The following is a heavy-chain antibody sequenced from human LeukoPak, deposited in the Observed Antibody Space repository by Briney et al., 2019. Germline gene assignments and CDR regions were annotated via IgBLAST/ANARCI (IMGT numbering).Heavy chain of an antibody. D-gene: IGHD3-10*01. V-gene: IGHV3-30*18. CDR3: ANTRGLAPGSYMGYFQH. CDR2: ISYDGSNK. J-gene: IGHJ1*01. Sequence: GGSLRLPCAASGFTFSSYGMHWVRQAPGKGLEWVAVISYDGSNKYYADSVKGRFTISRDNSKNTLYLQMNSLRAEDTAVCYCANTRGLAPGSYMGYFQHWGQGTLVTVSS. CDR1: GFTFSSYG.